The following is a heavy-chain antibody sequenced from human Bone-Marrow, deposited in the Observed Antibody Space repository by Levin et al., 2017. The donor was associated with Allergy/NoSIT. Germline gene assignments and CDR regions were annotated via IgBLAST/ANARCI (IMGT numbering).Heavy chain of an antibody. Sequence: GSLRLSCAVYGGSFSGYYWSWIRQPPGKGLEWIGEINHSGSTNYNPSLKSRVTISVDTSKNQFSLKLSSVTAADTAVYYCARGQRATIYYWGQGTLVTVSS. J-gene: IGHJ4*02. V-gene: IGHV4-34*01. CDR3: ARGQRATIYY. D-gene: IGHD5-24*01. CDR1: GGSFSGYY. CDR2: INHSGST.